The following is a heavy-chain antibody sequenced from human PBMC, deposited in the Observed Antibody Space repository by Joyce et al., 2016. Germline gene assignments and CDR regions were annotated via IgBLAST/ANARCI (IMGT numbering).Heavy chain of an antibody. D-gene: IGHD4-17*01. Sequence: QVHLQESGPGLVKPSETLSLTCTVSNGSISNHYWSWIRQPAGKGLEWIGRIHTSKTTRYNPSLKGRVTMSVDTSKNQFSLRLTSVTAADTAVYYCARGLAPAVTLFDYWGQGTLVTVSS. CDR1: NGSISNHY. CDR3: ARGLAPAVTLFDY. J-gene: IGHJ4*02. V-gene: IGHV4-4*07. CDR2: IHTSKTT.